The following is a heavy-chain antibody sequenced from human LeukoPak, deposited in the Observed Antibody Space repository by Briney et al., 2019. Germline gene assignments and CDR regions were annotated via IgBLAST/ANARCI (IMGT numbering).Heavy chain of an antibody. CDR1: GFTFSSYA. J-gene: IGHJ3*01. Sequence: GSLRLSCAASGFTFSSYAMTWVRQAPGKGLEWVSAFSATDGSAQYAESVEGRFTISRDNSKNTLFLQMHSLGAEDTYVYYCARAKIAAAGTGAFDVWGQGTLVTVSS. D-gene: IGHD6-13*01. CDR3: ARAKIAAAGTGAFDV. CDR2: FSATDGSA. V-gene: IGHV3-23*01.